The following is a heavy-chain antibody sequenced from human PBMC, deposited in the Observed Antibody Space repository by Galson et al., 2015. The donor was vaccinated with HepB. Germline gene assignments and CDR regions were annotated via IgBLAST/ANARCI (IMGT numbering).Heavy chain of an antibody. D-gene: IGHD6-13*01. CDR2: ISYDGSNK. CDR3: ARGFASSSWYLSPTFDY. Sequence: SLRLSCAASGFTFNNYAIHWVRQAPGKGLEWVAFISYDGSNKYYADSVKGRFTISRDNSKNTLYLQMNSLRAEDTAVYYCARGFASSSWYLSPTFDYWGQGTLVTVSS. V-gene: IGHV3-30-3*01. J-gene: IGHJ4*02. CDR1: GFTFNNYA.